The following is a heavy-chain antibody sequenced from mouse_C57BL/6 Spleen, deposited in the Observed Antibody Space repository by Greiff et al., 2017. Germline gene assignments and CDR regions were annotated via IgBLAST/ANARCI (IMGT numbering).Heavy chain of an antibody. CDR3: AAYFYYAMDY. CDR1: GYTFTSYW. V-gene: IGHV1-69*01. D-gene: IGHD2-10*01. CDR2: IDPSDSYT. Sequence: QVQLQQPGAELVMPGASVKLSCKASGYTFTSYWMHWVKQRPGQGLEWIGEIDPSDSYTNYNQKFKGKSTWTVDKSSSTAYMQLSSLTSEDSAVYYCAAYFYYAMDYWCQGTSVTVSS. J-gene: IGHJ4*01.